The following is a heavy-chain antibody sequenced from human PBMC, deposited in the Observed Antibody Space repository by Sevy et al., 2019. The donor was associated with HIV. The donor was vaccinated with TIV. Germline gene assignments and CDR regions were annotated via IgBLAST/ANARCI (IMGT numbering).Heavy chain of an antibody. CDR2: VSPHNGDT. V-gene: IGHV1-18*01. CDR1: GYTFTTYR. D-gene: IGHD2-15*01. Sequence: ASVKVYCKASGYTFTTYRITWVRQAPGQGLEWMGWVSPHNGDTDYAQKFQGRVTMITDTSTSTAFMELRSLRSDDTALYYCARSYCSGGRCYSLAYWGQGTLVTVSS. J-gene: IGHJ4*02. CDR3: ARSYCSGGRCYSLAY.